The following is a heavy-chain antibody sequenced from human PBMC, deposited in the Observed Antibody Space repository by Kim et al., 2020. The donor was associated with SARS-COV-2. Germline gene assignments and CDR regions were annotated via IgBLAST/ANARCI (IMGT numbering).Heavy chain of an antibody. Sequence: GESLKISCKGSGYSFTSYWIGWVRQMPGKGLEGMGIIYPGDSDTRYSPSFQGQVTISADKSISTAYLQWSSLKASDTAMYYCARLAQGACGGDCWVNGFDPWGQGTLVTVSS. D-gene: IGHD2-21*02. CDR3: ARLAQGACGGDCWVNGFDP. CDR2: IYPGDSDT. J-gene: IGHJ5*02. CDR1: GYSFTSYW. V-gene: IGHV5-51*01.